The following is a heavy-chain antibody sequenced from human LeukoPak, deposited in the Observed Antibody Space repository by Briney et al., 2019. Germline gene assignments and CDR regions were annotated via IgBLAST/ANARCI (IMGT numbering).Heavy chain of an antibody. D-gene: IGHD6-13*01. CDR1: GYTFTSYY. Sequence: GASVKVSCKASGYTFTSYYIHWVRQAPGQGLEWRGIINPSGGSISYAQKFQGRVTMTRDTSTSTVYMELSSLRSDYTAVYYCARGDYSRNWSTGDNWGQGTLVSVSS. CDR2: INPSGGSI. V-gene: IGHV1-46*01. CDR3: ARGDYSRNWSTGDN. J-gene: IGHJ4*02.